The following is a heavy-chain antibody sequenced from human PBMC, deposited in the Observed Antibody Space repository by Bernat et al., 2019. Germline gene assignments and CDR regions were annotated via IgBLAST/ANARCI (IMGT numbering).Heavy chain of an antibody. D-gene: IGHD1-26*01. V-gene: IGHV3-9*01. CDR3: SRPGGSYVFRGFDS. CDR2: ISWNSVTI. Sequence: EVQLVESGGGLVQPGRSLRLSCAASGFTFDDYAMYWVRQVPGKGLEWVSGISWNSVTITYADSVNGRFTISRDNAKNSLYLQMNSLRAEDTAVYSCSRPGGSYVFRGFDSWGQGTLVTVSS. CDR1: GFTFDDYA. J-gene: IGHJ4*02.